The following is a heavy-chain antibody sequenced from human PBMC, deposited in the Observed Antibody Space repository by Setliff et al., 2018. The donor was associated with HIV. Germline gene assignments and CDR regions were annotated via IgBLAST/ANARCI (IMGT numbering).Heavy chain of an antibody. CDR3: ARSQPDTIFGVVIFDY. Sequence: SETLSLTCTVSGGSISSSGPGYYWGWVCQAPGGGLEWIGSVYYSGSTYYNPSLKSRVTISLDTSKNQLSLRLTSMTAADTAVYYCARSQPDTIFGVVIFDYWGQGKMVTVSS. D-gene: IGHD3-3*01. CDR1: GGSISSSGPGYY. V-gene: IGHV4-39*01. CDR2: VYYSGST. J-gene: IGHJ4*02.